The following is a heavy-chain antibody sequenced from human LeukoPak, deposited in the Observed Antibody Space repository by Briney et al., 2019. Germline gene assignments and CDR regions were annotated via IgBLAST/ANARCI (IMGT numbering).Heavy chain of an antibody. CDR2: ISSSGSTI. D-gene: IGHD3-22*01. CDR3: ARDNGRPDYYDSSGYYFDY. Sequence: TGGSLRLSCAASGFTFSSYEMNWVRQAPGKGLEWVSYISSSGSTIYYADSVKGRFTISRDNAKNSLYLQMNSLRAEDTAVYYCARDNGRPDYYDSSGYYFDYWGQGTLVTVSS. J-gene: IGHJ4*02. V-gene: IGHV3-48*03. CDR1: GFTFSSYE.